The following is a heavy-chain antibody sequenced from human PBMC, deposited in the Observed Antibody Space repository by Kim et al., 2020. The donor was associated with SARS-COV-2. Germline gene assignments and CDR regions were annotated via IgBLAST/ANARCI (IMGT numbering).Heavy chain of an antibody. CDR1: GFTFSSYS. CDR3: ARDGYSYGSRKMEFDY. J-gene: IGHJ4*02. CDR2: ISSSSSTI. Sequence: GGSLRLSCAASGFTFSSYSMNWVRQAPGKGLEWVSYISSSSSTIYYADSVKGRFTISRDNAKNSLYLQMNSLRAEDTAVYYCARDGYSYGSRKMEFDYWGQGTLVTVSS. D-gene: IGHD5-18*01. V-gene: IGHV3-48*04.